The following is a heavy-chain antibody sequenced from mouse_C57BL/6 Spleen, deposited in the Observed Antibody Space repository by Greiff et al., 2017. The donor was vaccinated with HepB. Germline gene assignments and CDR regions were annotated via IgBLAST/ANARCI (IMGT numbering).Heavy chain of an antibody. J-gene: IGHJ3*01. V-gene: IGHV1-53*01. D-gene: IGHD4-1*01. CDR1: GYTFTSYW. CDR3: ARGGSNWDGLTWFAY. CDR2: INPSNGGT. Sequence: VQLQQPGTELVKPGASVKLSCKASGYTFTSYWMHWVKQRPGQGLEWIGNINPSNGGTNYNEKFKSKATLTVDKSSSTAYMQLSSLTSEDSAVYYCARGGSNWDGLTWFAYWGQGTLVTVSA.